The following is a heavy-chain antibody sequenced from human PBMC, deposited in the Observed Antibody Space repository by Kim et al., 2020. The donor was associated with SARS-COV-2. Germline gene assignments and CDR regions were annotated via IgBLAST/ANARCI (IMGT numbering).Heavy chain of an antibody. V-gene: IGHV3-48*02. J-gene: IGHJ4*02. CDR3: ATRGKYSSGWYF. Sequence: YADSVMGRFTISRDNAKNSLFLQMNSLRDEDPAVYYCATRGKYSSGWYFWGQGTLVTVSS. D-gene: IGHD6-19*01.